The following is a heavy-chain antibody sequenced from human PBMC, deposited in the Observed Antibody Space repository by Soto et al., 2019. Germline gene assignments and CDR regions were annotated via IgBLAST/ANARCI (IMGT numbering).Heavy chain of an antibody. D-gene: IGHD3-3*01. Sequence: GGSLRLSCVGTGWNFDEFPMPWVRQAPGRGLAWVSGITWNSRVLAYADSVKGRFTISRDNARNSLYLQMDSPRDEDTALYYCAKGRYDFWSPYYFDSWGQGTLVTVSS. CDR3: AKGRYDFWSPYYFDS. CDR1: GWNFDEFP. J-gene: IGHJ4*02. V-gene: IGHV3-9*01. CDR2: ITWNSRVL.